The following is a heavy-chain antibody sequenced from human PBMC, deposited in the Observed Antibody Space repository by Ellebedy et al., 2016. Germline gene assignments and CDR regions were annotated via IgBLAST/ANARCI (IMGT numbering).Heavy chain of an antibody. J-gene: IGHJ4*02. V-gene: IGHV1-18*01. Sequence: ASVKVSCKASGYTFISSGFSWVRQAPGQGLEWMGWISTYDGNTNYAQNLQGRVTMTTDTSTGTVYMELRSLISDDTAVYYCARDSGRASHFRTCGDYWGQGTLVTVSS. CDR2: ISTYDGNT. CDR1: GYTFISSG. CDR3: ARDSGRASHFRTCGDY. D-gene: IGHD1-14*01.